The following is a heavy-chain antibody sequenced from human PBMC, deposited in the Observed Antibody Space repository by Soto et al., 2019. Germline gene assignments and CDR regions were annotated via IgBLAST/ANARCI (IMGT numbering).Heavy chain of an antibody. CDR3: AKDLDPALDIVVVVAASNYYGMDV. D-gene: IGHD2-15*01. CDR2: ISGSGGST. V-gene: IGHV3-23*01. J-gene: IGHJ6*02. CDR1: GFTFSSYA. Sequence: PGGSLRLSCAASGFTFSSYAMSWVRQAPGKGLEWVSAISGSGGSTYYADSVKGRFTISRDNSKNTLYLQMNSLRAEDTAVYYCAKDLDPALDIVVVVAASNYYGMDVWGQGTTVTVSS.